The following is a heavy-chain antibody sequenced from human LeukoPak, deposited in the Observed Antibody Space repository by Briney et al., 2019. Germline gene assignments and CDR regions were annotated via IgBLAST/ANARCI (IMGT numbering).Heavy chain of an antibody. CDR2: IYYSGST. D-gene: IGHD6-19*01. CDR1: GGSISSYY. J-gene: IGHJ5*02. V-gene: IGHV4-59*08. Sequence: SETLSLTCTVSGGSISSYYWSWIRQPPGKGLEWIGYIYYSGSTNYNPSLKSRVTISVDTSKNRFFLKLSSVTAADTAVYYCARHFWYSSGNWFDPWGQGTLVTVSS. CDR3: ARHFWYSSGNWFDP.